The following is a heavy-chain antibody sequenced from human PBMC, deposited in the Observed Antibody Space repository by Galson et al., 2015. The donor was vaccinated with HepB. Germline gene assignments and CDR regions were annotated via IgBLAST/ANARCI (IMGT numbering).Heavy chain of an antibody. Sequence: SVKVSSKASGYTFTSYAMHWVRQAPGQRLEWMGWINAGNGNTKYSQKFQGRVTITRDTSASTAYMELSSLRSEDTAVYYCASSITMIVVAGDAFDIWGQGTMVTVSS. D-gene: IGHD3-22*01. V-gene: IGHV1-3*01. CDR2: INAGNGNT. CDR3: ASSITMIVVAGDAFDI. CDR1: GYTFTSYA. J-gene: IGHJ3*02.